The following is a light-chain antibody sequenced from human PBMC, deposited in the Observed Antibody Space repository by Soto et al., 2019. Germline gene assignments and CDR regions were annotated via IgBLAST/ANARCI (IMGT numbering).Light chain of an antibody. CDR2: AAS. Sequence: DIQMTQSPSSLSASVGDRVTIPCRASQRITNSLNWYQQKPGRAPNLLIYAASSLQRGAPSRFSGSGSGTDFTLTISSLQPDDFATYYCHQTYSPPFTFGPGTKVDIK. CDR1: QRITNS. J-gene: IGKJ3*01. V-gene: IGKV1-39*01. CDR3: HQTYSPPFT.